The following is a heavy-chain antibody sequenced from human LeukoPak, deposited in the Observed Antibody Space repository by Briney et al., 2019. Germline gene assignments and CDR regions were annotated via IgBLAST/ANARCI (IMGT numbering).Heavy chain of an antibody. J-gene: IGHJ3*02. Sequence: PGGSLRLSCPASGFTFSSYGMHWVRQAPGKGLEWVAVIWYDGSNKYYADSVKGRFTISRDNSKNTLYLQMNSLRAEDTAVYYCAKVVSTVTTRDHDAFDIWGQGTMVTVSS. CDR2: IWYDGSNK. CDR3: AKVVSTVTTRDHDAFDI. CDR1: GFTFSSYG. D-gene: IGHD4-17*01. V-gene: IGHV3-33*06.